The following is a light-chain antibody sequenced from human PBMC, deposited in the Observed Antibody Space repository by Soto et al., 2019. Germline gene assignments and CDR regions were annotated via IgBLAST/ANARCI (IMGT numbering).Light chain of an antibody. CDR1: QIVSSN. CDR2: DAS. Sequence: EVVMTQRPPTLSVSPGERATLSCRASQIVSSNVAWYQQKPGQAPRLLIYDASTRATGIPARFSGSGSGTEFTLTISSLQSEDFAVFYCHQYNDWPPAFGQGTKVDIK. J-gene: IGKJ1*01. CDR3: HQYNDWPPA. V-gene: IGKV3-15*01.